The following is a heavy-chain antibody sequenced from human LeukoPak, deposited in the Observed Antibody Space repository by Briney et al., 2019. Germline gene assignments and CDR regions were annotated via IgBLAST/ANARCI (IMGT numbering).Heavy chain of an antibody. J-gene: IGHJ4*02. Sequence: SSETLSLTCAVYGGSFSGYYWSWIRQPPGKGLEWIGESKHSGGTNYNPSLKSRVTISVDTSKKQFSLTLTSVTAADTAVYYCARGQWEVRGVIITQPHYWGQGSLVTVSS. D-gene: IGHD3-10*01. V-gene: IGHV4-34*01. CDR3: ARGQWEVRGVIITQPHY. CDR1: GGSFSGYY. CDR2: SKHSGGT.